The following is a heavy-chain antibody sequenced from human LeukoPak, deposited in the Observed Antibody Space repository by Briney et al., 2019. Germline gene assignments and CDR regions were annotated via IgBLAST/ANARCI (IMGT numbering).Heavy chain of an antibody. J-gene: IGHJ5*02. Sequence: PGGSLRLSCAASGFTFSTYWVTWVRQAPGKGLEWVAVISYDGSNKYYADSVKGRFTISRDNSKNTLYLQMNSLRAEDTAVYYCARDATYYDFWSGYREFDPWGQGTLVTVSS. CDR1: GFTFSTYW. D-gene: IGHD3-3*01. V-gene: IGHV3-30-3*01. CDR3: ARDATYYDFWSGYREFDP. CDR2: ISYDGSNK.